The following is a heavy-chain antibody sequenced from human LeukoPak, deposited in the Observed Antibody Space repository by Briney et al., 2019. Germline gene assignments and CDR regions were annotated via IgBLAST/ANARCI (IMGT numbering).Heavy chain of an antibody. CDR1: GYTFTGYY. D-gene: IGHD6-13*01. CDR3: ARDQRRTDSSSWDLPVDY. Sequence: ASVTVSCKASGYTFTGYYMHWVRQAPGQGLEWMGWINPNSGGTNYAQKFQGRVTMTRDTSISTAYMELSRLRSDDTAVYYCARDQRRTDSSSWDLPVDYWGQGTRVTVSS. J-gene: IGHJ4*02. CDR2: INPNSGGT. V-gene: IGHV1-2*02.